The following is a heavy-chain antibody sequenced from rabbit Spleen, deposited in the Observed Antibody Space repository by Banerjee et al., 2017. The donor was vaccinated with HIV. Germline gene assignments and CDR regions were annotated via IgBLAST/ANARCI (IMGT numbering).Heavy chain of an antibody. CDR2: IDPVFGIA. D-gene: IGHD1-1*01. CDR3: AREDVGGSYTL. CDR1: GFAFTTYY. V-gene: IGHV1S7*01. J-gene: IGHJ4*01. Sequence: QVKESGGGLVQPGGSLTLSCKASGFAFTTYYMSWVRQAPGKGLEWIGSIDPVFGIANYASWVNGRFTISRDNAQNTVDLQMHSLTAADTATYFCAREDVGGSYTLWGPGTLVTVS.